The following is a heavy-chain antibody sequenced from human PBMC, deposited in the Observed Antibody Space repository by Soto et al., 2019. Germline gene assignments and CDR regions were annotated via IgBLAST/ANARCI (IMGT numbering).Heavy chain of an antibody. D-gene: IGHD5-18*01. CDR3: ARASSTRGYSYGYWFDP. CDR2: IYYSGST. V-gene: IGHV4-31*03. CDR1: GGSISSGGYY. Sequence: PSETLCLTCTVSGGSISSGGYYWSWIRQHPGKGLEWIGYIYYSGSTYYNPSLKSRVTISVDTSKNQFSLKLSSVTAADTAVYYCARASSTRGYSYGYWFDPWGQGTLVTVSS. J-gene: IGHJ5*02.